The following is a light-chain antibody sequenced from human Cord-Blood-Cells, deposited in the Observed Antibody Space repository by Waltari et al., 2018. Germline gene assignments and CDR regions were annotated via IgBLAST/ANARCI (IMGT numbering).Light chain of an antibody. J-gene: IGKJ1*01. V-gene: IGKV1-39*01. CDR1: QSISSY. CDR3: QQSYSTPPWT. CDR2: AAS. Sequence: DIQMTQSPSSLSASLGDRVTITCRASQSISSYLNWYQQKPGKAPKLLIYAASSLQSGVPSRFSCSGSGTDFTLTISSLQPEDFATYYCQQSYSTPPWTFGQGTKVEIK.